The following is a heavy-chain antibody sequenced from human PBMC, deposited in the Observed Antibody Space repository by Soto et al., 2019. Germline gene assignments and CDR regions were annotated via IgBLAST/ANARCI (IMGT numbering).Heavy chain of an antibody. CDR1: GFSFSDYY. CDR3: ARDLGYCGGGSCYSGLTFDF. J-gene: IGHJ4*02. D-gene: IGHD2-15*01. V-gene: IGHV3-11*01. Sequence: QVYLVESGGGLVKPGGSLRLSCAASGFSFSDYYMNWIRQAPGKGLEWVSYISSSGSTIYYADSVKGRFTISRANAKNSLYLQLNSLRAEDTAVYYCARDLGYCGGGSCYSGLTFDFWGQGTLVTVSS. CDR2: ISSSGSTI.